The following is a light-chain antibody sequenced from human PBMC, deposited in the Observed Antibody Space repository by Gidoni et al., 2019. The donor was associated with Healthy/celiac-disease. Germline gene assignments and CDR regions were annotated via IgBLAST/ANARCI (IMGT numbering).Light chain of an antibody. Sequence: EIVLPQFPATLSLSPGERATLSCRSSQSVSSYLAWYQQKPGQAPRLLIYDASNRATGIPARFRGSGSGTDFTLTISSLGPEDFAVYYCQHRSNWPLTFGGGTKVEIK. CDR3: QHRSNWPLT. V-gene: IGKV3-11*01. CDR2: DAS. J-gene: IGKJ4*01. CDR1: QSVSSY.